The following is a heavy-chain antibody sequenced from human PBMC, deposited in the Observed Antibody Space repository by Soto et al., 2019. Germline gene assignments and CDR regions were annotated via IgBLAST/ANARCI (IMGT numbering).Heavy chain of an antibody. CDR3: ARERSGYIRGWFDP. CDR1: GFTFSSYA. CDR2: ISYDGSNK. V-gene: IGHV3-30-3*01. D-gene: IGHD3-22*01. J-gene: IGHJ5*02. Sequence: QVQLVESGGGVVQPGRSLRLSCAASGFTFSSYAMHWVRQAPGKGLEWVAVISYDGSNKYYADSVKGRFTISRDNSKNTLYLQMNSLRAEDTAVYYCARERSGYIRGWFDPWGQGTLVTVSS.